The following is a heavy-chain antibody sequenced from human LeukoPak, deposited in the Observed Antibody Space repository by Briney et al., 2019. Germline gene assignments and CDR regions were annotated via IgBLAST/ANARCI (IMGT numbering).Heavy chain of an antibody. Sequence: SETLSLTCSVSGGSISLSYYYWGWIRQPPGKALEWIGSVYYSGTTSYNPSLKSRVTISVDTSKNQFSLKLSSVTAADTAVYYCARDGSVRGVSEYYFDYWGQGTLVTVSS. D-gene: IGHD3-10*01. CDR1: GGSISLSYYY. J-gene: IGHJ4*02. CDR2: VYYSGTT. V-gene: IGHV4-39*07. CDR3: ARDGSVRGVSEYYFDY.